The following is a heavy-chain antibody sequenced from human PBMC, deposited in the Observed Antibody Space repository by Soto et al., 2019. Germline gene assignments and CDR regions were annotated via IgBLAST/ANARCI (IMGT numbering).Heavy chain of an antibody. V-gene: IGHV3-13*01. J-gene: IGHJ6*02. D-gene: IGHD6-19*01. Sequence: SCKASGYTFTSYDMHWVRQATGKGLEWVSAIGTAGDTYYPGSVKGRFTISRENAKNSLYLQMNSLRAEDTAVYYCARAIAVAGTIGDYYGMDVWGQGTTVTVSS. CDR1: GYTFTSYD. CDR2: IGTAGDT. CDR3: ARAIAVAGTIGDYYGMDV.